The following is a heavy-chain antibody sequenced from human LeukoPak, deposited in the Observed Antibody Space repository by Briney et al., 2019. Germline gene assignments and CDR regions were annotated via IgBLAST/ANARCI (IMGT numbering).Heavy chain of an antibody. D-gene: IGHD2-21*01. J-gene: IGHJ4*02. V-gene: IGHV1-46*01. CDR3: ARDVESTYYFDY. CDR2: INPSGGST. Sequence: ASVKVSCKASGYTFTSYHMHWVRQAPGQGLEWMGIINPSGGSTSYAQKFQGRVTMTRDTSTSTVYMELSSLRSEDTAVYYCARDVESTYYFDYWGQGTLVTVSS. CDR1: GYTFTSYH.